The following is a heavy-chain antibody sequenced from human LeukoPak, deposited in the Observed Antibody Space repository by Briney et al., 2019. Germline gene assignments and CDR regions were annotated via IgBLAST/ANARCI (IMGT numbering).Heavy chain of an antibody. CDR1: GGSISSSSYY. CDR3: ARRHAHPFDSDNSQFAFNI. V-gene: IGHV4-39*01. J-gene: IGHJ3*02. D-gene: IGHD1-14*01. Sequence: SETLSLTCTVSGGSISSSSYYWGWIRQPPGKGLEWIGSIYYSGSTYYNPSLKSRVTISVDTSKNQFSLKLSSVTAADTAVYYCARRHAHPFDSDNSQFAFNIWGQGTMVTVSS. CDR2: IYYSGST.